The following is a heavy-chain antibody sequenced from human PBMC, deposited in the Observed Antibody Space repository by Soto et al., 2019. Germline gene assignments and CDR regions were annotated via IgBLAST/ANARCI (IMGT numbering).Heavy chain of an antibody. CDR3: ASLEVRGVIPNYYYYYYMDV. Sequence: SETLSLTCAVYGGSFSGYYWSWIRQPPGKGLEWIGEINHSGSTNYNPSLKSRVTISVDTSKNQFSLKLSSVTAADTAVYYCASLEVRGVIPNYYYYYYMDVWGKGTTVTVSS. J-gene: IGHJ6*03. D-gene: IGHD3-10*01. CDR1: GGSFSGYY. CDR2: INHSGST. V-gene: IGHV4-34*01.